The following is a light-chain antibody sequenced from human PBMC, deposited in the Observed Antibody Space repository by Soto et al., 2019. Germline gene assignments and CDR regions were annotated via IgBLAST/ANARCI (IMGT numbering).Light chain of an antibody. CDR2: RNN. Sequence: QSVLTQPPSASGTPGQRVTISCSGSSSNIGSNYVYWYQQLPGTAPKLLIHRNNQRPSGVPDRFSGSKSGTSASLAISGLRSEDVADYYCAAWDDSLSVVVFGGGTKVTVL. J-gene: IGLJ2*01. V-gene: IGLV1-47*01. CDR3: AAWDDSLSVVV. CDR1: SSNIGSNY.